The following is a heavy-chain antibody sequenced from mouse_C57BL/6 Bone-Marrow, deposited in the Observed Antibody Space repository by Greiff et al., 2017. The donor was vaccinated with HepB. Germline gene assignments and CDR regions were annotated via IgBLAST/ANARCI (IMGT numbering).Heavy chain of an antibody. D-gene: IGHD1-1*01. V-gene: IGHV5-9-1*02. CDR1: GFTFSSYA. Sequence: EVMLVESGEGLVKPGGSLKLSCAASGFTFSSYAMSWVRQTPEKRLEWVAYISSGGDYIYYADTVKGRFTISRDNARNTLYLQMSSLKSEDTAMYYCTRGTTVVALYYYAMDYWGQGTSVTVSS. CDR3: TRGTTVVALYYYAMDY. J-gene: IGHJ4*01. CDR2: ISSGGDYI.